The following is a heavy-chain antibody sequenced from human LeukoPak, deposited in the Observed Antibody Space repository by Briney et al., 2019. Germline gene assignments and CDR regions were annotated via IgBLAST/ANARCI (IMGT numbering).Heavy chain of an antibody. Sequence: ASVKVSCKASGYTFTGYYMHWVRQAPGQGLEWMGWINPNSGGTNYAQKFQGRVTMTRDTSISTAYMELSRLRSDDTAVYYCARDFSGSYYRIVDYWGQGTLVTVSS. CDR1: GYTFTGYY. J-gene: IGHJ4*02. CDR3: ARDFSGSYYRIVDY. D-gene: IGHD1-26*01. CDR2: INPNSGGT. V-gene: IGHV1-2*02.